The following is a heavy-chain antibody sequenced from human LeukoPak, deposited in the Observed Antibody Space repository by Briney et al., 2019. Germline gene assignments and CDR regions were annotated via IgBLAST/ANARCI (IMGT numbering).Heavy chain of an antibody. CDR2: TIPIFGIA. V-gene: IGHV1-69*01. CDR3: ARGGAAADYSDY. D-gene: IGHD6-13*01. Sequence: SVKVSCKASGGTFSSYAIILVSQAPGQGVEWMGGTIPIFGIANYAQKFQGRVTITAEESTSTAYMELSSLRSEDTAVYYCARGGAAADYSDYWGQGTLVTVSS. J-gene: IGHJ4*02. CDR1: GGTFSSYA.